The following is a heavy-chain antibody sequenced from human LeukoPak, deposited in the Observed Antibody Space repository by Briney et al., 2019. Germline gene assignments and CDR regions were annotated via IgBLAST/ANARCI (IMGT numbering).Heavy chain of an antibody. J-gene: IGHJ4*02. Sequence: SETLSLTCTVSGDSIRNYNWNWIRQPPGKGLEWIGLINYSGSANYNPSLTSRVTISVDTSKKQFSLKLRSVTTADTAVYLCAGDSVGFDSWGQGTLVTVSS. CDR1: GDSIRNYN. D-gene: IGHD1-26*01. CDR3: AGDSVGFDS. V-gene: IGHV4-59*01. CDR2: INYSGSA.